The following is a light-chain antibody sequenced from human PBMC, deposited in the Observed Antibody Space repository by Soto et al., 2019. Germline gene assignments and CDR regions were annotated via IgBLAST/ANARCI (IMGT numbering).Light chain of an antibody. V-gene: IGKV3-15*01. CDR1: QSVRSN. CDR2: AAS. Sequence: IVMTQFPATLSWFPGERATLSCRASQSVRSNLDWYQQKVGQAPRLLIYAASTRATGVPARFSGTGSGTDFALTISSLETDDSAVYYCQQYGGSPFTFGPGTKVDI. CDR3: QQYGGSPFT. J-gene: IGKJ3*01.